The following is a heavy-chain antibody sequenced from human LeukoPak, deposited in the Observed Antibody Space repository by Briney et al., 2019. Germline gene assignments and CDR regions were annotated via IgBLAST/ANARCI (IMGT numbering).Heavy chain of an antibody. CDR1: GYTFTSYY. J-gene: IGHJ4*02. V-gene: IGHV1-24*01. CDR3: ATDTSSIAVPS. Sequence: ASVKVSCKASGYTFTSYYMHWVRQAPGKGLEWMGGFDPEDGETIYAQKFQGRVTMTEDTSTDTAYMELSSLRSEDTAVYYCATDTSSIAVPSWGQGTLVTVSS. D-gene: IGHD6-19*01. CDR2: FDPEDGET.